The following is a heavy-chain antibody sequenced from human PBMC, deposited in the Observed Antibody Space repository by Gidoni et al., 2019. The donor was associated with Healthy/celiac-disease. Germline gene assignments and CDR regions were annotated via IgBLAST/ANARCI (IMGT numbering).Heavy chain of an antibody. Sequence: QLQLQESGPGLVKPSETLSRTCTVSGGSISSSSYYWGWIRQPPGKGLEWIGSFYYSGSTYYTPSIKSRVTISVDTSKNQFSLKLSSVTAADTAVYYCARLSSSWYWGGYFDYWGQGTLVTVSS. CDR2: FYYSGST. CDR1: GGSISSSSYY. V-gene: IGHV4-39*01. CDR3: ARLSSSWYWGGYFDY. D-gene: IGHD6-13*01. J-gene: IGHJ4*02.